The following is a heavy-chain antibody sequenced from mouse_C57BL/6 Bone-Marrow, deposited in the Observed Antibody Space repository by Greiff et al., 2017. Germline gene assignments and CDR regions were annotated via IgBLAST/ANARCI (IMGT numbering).Heavy chain of an antibody. V-gene: IGHV7-3*01. J-gene: IGHJ1*03. CDR1: GFTFTDYY. CDR3: ARLYGNYVWYFDF. D-gene: IGHD2-1*01. CDR2: IRNKANGYTT. Sequence: EVKLVESGGGLVQPGGSLSLSCAASGFTFTDYYMSWVRQPPGKALEWLGFIRNKANGYTTEDSASVKGRFTISRDNSQSILYLQMNALRAEDSATYYCARLYGNYVWYFDFWGTGTTVTVSS.